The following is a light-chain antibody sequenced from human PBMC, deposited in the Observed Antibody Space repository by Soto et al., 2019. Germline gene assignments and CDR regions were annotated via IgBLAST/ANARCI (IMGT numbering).Light chain of an antibody. Sequence: EIVLTQSPGTLSLSPGDRATLSCRASQSVSANYVAWYQQKPGQAPRLLIYDTSTRAAGIPDRFRGSGSGTDLTLTITRLEPEDFALFYCQQYGSSPPLTFGGGTRVEIQ. CDR1: QSVSANY. V-gene: IGKV3-20*01. CDR3: QQYGSSPPLT. J-gene: IGKJ4*01. CDR2: DTS.